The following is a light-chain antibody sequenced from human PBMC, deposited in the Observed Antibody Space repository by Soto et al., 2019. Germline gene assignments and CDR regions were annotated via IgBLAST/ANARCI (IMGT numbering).Light chain of an antibody. J-gene: IGKJ2*01. CDR2: DAS. Sequence: EIVLTQSPATLSLSPGERATLSCRASQSVSSYLAWYQQKPGQAPRHLIYDASNSATGIPARFSGSGSGTDFPLTISSLEPEDFAVYYCQQRSNWYTFCQGTKLEIK. CDR1: QSVSSY. CDR3: QQRSNWYT. V-gene: IGKV3-11*01.